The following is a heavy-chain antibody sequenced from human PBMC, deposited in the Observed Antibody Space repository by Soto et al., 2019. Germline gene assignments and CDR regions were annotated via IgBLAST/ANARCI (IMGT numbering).Heavy chain of an antibody. CDR2: ISYDGSNK. J-gene: IGHJ6*02. V-gene: IGHV3-30-3*01. Sequence: GGSLRLSCAASGFTFSSYAMHWVRQAPGKGLEWVAVISYDGSNKYYADSVKGRFTISRDNSKNTLYLQMNSLRAEDTAVYYCARDLDDYVWGYGMDVWGQGTTVTVSS. CDR1: GFTFSSYA. CDR3: ARDLDDYVWGYGMDV. D-gene: IGHD3-16*01.